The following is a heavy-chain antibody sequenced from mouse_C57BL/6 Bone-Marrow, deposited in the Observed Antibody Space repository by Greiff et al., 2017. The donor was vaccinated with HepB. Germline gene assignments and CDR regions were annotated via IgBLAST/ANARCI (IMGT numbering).Heavy chain of an antibody. CDR3: ARDQGYSNYGFAY. V-gene: IGHV3-1*01. Sequence: EVKLQESGPGMVKPSQSLSLTCTVTGYSITSGYDWHWIRHFPGNKLEWMGYISYSGSTNYNPSLKSRISITHDTSKNHFFLKLNSVTTEDTATYYCARDQGYSNYGFAYWGQGTLVTVSA. CDR1: GYSITSGYD. J-gene: IGHJ3*01. CDR2: ISYSGST. D-gene: IGHD2-5*01.